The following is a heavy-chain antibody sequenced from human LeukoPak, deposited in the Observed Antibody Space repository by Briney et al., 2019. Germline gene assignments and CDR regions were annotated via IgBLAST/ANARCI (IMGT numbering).Heavy chain of an antibody. D-gene: IGHD2-21*02. CDR2: IIPIFGTA. J-gene: IGHJ4*02. V-gene: IGHV1-69*13. CDR1: GYTFTRYG. Sequence: SVRVSCKASGYTFTRYGISWVRQAPGQGLEWMGGIIPIFGTANYAQKFQGRVTITADESTSTAYMELSSLRSEDTAVYYCATPTASDYWGQGTLVTVSS. CDR3: ATPTASDY.